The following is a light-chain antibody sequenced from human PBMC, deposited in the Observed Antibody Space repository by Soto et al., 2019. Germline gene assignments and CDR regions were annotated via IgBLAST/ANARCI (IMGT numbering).Light chain of an antibody. CDR1: SSDVGGYNY. Sequence: QSALTQPASVSXSXXXXXTISCTGTSSDVGGYNYVSWYQRHPGKAPKLMIYDVSNRPSGVSNRFSGSKSGNTASLTISGLQAEDEADYYCSSYTISSPHVVFGGGTKVTVL. J-gene: IGLJ2*01. CDR2: DVS. V-gene: IGLV2-14*01. CDR3: SSYTISSPHVV.